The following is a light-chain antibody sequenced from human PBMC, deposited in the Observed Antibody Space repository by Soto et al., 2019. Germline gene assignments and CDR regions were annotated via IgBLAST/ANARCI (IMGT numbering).Light chain of an antibody. V-gene: IGKV3-20*01. J-gene: IGKJ4*01. CDR2: GAS. CDR1: QTIKSNY. CDR3: QQDGTSPPFT. Sequence: EIVVKKSPGTLSLSPGDRATLSCRASQTIKSNYLAWYQQKPGQTPRLLLYGASSRATGIPDRFSGSGSGTDFTLTISRRATEDFAVYYCQQDGTSPPFTVGGGNKVEIK.